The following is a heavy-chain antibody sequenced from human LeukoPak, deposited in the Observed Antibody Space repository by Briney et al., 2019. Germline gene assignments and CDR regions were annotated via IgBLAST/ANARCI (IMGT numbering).Heavy chain of an antibody. J-gene: IGHJ3*02. CDR1: GGSISSYY. CDR2: FYYSGST. Sequence: PSETLSLTCIVSGGSISSYYWTWMRQPPGKGLEWLGYFYYSGSTNYNPSLKSRVTISVDTSKNQLSLKLSSMTAADTAMYYCARLDSGGYGLFDIWGQGTMVTVSS. CDR3: ARLDSGGYGLFDI. V-gene: IGHV4-59*08. D-gene: IGHD6-19*01.